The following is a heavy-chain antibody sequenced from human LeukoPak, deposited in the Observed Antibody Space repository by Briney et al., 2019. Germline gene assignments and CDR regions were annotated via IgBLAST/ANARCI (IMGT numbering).Heavy chain of an antibody. V-gene: IGHV3-48*01. CDR2: ISSSSSTI. CDR1: GFTFSSYS. CDR3: EGPIESEDY. D-gene: IGHD3-16*02. J-gene: IGHJ4*02. Sequence: GGSLRLSCAASGFTFSSYSMNWVRQAPGKGLEWVSYISSSSSTIYYAHSAKGRFTISRDNAKNSLYLQMNSLRAEDTAVYYCEGPIESEDYWGEGTLVTVSS.